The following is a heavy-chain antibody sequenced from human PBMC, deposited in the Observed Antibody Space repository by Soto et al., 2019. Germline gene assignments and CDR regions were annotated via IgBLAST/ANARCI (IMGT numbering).Heavy chain of an antibody. Sequence: GAAVKVSCKAAGGTFSSYGSSWGRQAPGQGREWRGGIIPVFGRQNYAQRFGGRLTITADESTNTSYMELIDLTSEDTAVYYCAREASGYDFWGQGTQVTV. D-gene: IGHD5-12*01. CDR2: IIPVFGRQ. CDR3: AREASGYDF. V-gene: IGHV1-69*13. J-gene: IGHJ1*01. CDR1: GGTFSSYG.